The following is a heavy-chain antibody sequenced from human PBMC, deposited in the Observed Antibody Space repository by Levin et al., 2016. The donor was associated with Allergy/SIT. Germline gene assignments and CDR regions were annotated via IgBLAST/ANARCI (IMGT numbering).Heavy chain of an antibody. V-gene: IGHV4-59*01. CDR1: GDSIINDY. J-gene: IGHJ1*01. Sequence: SETLSLTCSVSGDSIINDYWTWVRQPPGRGLDYIGYIHFSEGTYYNPSLNSRVTMSVDTSKNQVSLTLYSVTAADTAVYYCAREVVGSISSRLGYFQQWGQGTLVTVSS. D-gene: IGHD6-6*01. CDR3: AREVVGSISSRLGYFQQ. CDR2: IHFSEGT.